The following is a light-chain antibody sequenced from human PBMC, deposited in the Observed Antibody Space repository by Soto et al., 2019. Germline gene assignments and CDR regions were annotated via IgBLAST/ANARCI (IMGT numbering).Light chain of an antibody. CDR2: GAS. CDR3: QQYGKSAMFT. J-gene: IGKJ2*01. Sequence: EIVLTQSPGTLSLSPGDRPTLSCRASQSVSSSYLAWYQQKPGQAPSLLIYGASNRATGIPDRFSGGGSGTDFTLTISRLEPEDFAVYYCQQYGKSAMFTFGQGTKLEIK. CDR1: QSVSSSY. V-gene: IGKV3-20*01.